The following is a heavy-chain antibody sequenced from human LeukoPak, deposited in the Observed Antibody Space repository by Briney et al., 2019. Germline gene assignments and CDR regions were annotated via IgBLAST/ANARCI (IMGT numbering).Heavy chain of an antibody. Sequence: GGSLRLSCAASGFTFSSYTMNWVRQTPGKGLEWVSSISSSSSYIYYADSVKGRFTISRDNAKNSLYLQMNSLRAEDTAVYYCARMSMGAVAGTGGFYWGQGTLVTVSS. CDR1: GFTFSSYT. J-gene: IGHJ4*02. D-gene: IGHD6-19*01. V-gene: IGHV3-21*01. CDR2: ISSSSSYI. CDR3: ARMSMGAVAGTGGFY.